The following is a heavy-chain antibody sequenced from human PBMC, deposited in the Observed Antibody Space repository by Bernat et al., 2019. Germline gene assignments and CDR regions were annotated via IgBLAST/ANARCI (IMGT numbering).Heavy chain of an antibody. J-gene: IGHJ5*02. CDR2: IIPIFGTA. CDR1: GGTFSSYA. CDR3: ARDRYVTMVQGVMRGWFDP. D-gene: IGHD3-10*01. Sequence: QVQLVQSGAEVKKPGSSVKVSCKASGGTFSSYAISWVRQAPGQGLEWMGGIIPIFGTANYAQKFQGRVTITADESTSTAYMELSSMSTEETAVYYCARDRYVTMVQGVMRGWFDPWGQGTLVTVSS. V-gene: IGHV1-69*01.